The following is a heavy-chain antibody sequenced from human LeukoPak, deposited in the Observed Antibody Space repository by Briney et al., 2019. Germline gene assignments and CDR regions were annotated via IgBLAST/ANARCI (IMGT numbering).Heavy chain of an antibody. Sequence: GGSLRLSCAASGFTFSSYWMHWVRQAPGKGLIWVSRVNSDGGSTSYADSVRGRFTISRDNAKNALYLQMNSLRAEDTAIYYCARVLTPSYWYFDLWGRGTLVTVSS. V-gene: IGHV3-74*01. J-gene: IGHJ2*01. CDR3: ARVLTPSYWYFDL. CDR1: GFTFSSYW. CDR2: VNSDGGST.